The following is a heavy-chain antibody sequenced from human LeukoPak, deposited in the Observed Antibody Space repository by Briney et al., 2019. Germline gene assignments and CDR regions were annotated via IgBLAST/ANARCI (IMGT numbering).Heavy chain of an antibody. Sequence: GGSLRLSCAASGFTFNTYVMSWVRQAPGKGLEGVSAINGGGSNTYYADSVKGRFTISRDNSKNMVYLQMNNLRADDTAVYYCAKSVVVITFRFDDWGQGALVTVSS. J-gene: IGHJ4*02. CDR1: GFTFNTYV. CDR3: AKSVVVITFRFDD. D-gene: IGHD2-15*01. CDR2: INGGGSNT. V-gene: IGHV3-23*01.